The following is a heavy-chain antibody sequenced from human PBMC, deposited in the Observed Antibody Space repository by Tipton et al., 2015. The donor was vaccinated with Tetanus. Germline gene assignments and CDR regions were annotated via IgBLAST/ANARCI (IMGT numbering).Heavy chain of an antibody. Sequence: AASGLIFSSYGIHWVRQAPGKGLEWLAVSWYDGTDKYYADSVKGRFTISRDNSKNTLYLQMNSLRAEDTALYYCAREADCSGGSCFSGDFDTWGQGTQVTVSS. CDR2: SWYDGTDK. J-gene: IGHJ4*02. V-gene: IGHV3-33*01. D-gene: IGHD2-15*01. CDR1: GLIFSSYG. CDR3: AREADCSGGSCFSGDFDT.